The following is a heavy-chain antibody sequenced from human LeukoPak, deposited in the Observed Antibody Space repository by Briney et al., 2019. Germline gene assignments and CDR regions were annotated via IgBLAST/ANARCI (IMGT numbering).Heavy chain of an antibody. V-gene: IGHV3-53*01. Sequence: PGGSPRPSCGASGFTVSNNYMNWVRQAPGKGLEWVSLIYGGSSTNYADSVKGRFTISRDNSKNTLYLQMNSLRAEDTAVYYCARGPRPVSSGYPNLDYWGQGTLVTVSS. CDR1: GFTVSNNY. D-gene: IGHD3-22*01. CDR2: IYGGSST. J-gene: IGHJ4*02. CDR3: ARGPRPVSSGYPNLDY.